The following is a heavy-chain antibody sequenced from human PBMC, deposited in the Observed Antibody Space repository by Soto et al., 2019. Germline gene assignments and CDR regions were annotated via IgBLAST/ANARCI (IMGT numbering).Heavy chain of an antibody. D-gene: IGHD3-10*01. CDR3: ARGLLWFGELLGGVGDYYYYGMDV. CDR2: ISSSSSYI. V-gene: IGHV3-21*01. CDR1: GFTFSSYS. J-gene: IGHJ6*02. Sequence: GGSLRLSCAASGFTFSSYSMNWVRKAPGKGLEWVSSISSSSSYIYYADSVKGRFTISRDNAKNSLYLQMNSLRAEDTAVYYCARGLLWFGELLGGVGDYYYYGMDVWGQGTTVTVSS.